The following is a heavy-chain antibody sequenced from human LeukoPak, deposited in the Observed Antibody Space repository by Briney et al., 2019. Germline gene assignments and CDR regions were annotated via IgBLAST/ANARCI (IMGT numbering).Heavy chain of an antibody. CDR3: ARDLRSYYYYYMDV. CDR2: INTNTGNP. CDR1: GYTFTNYA. Sequence: ASVKVSCKASGYTFTNYAMNWVRQAPGQGLEWMGWINTNTGNPTYAQGFTGRFVFSLDTSVSTAYLQISSLKAEDTAVYYCARDLRSYYYYYMDVWGKGTTVTVSS. J-gene: IGHJ6*03. V-gene: IGHV7-4-1*02. D-gene: IGHD3-16*01.